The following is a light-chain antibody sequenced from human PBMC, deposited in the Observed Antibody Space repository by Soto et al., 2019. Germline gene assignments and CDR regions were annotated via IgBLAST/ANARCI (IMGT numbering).Light chain of an antibody. CDR3: QQSGRP. V-gene: IGKV3-20*01. Sequence: EIVMTQSPATLSVSPVERATLSCRASQSVSSNLAWYQQKPGQAPSLLIHGASSRATGIPDRISGSGSGTDFTLTISRLEPEDSAVYYCQQSGRPFGQGTKVDIK. J-gene: IGKJ1*01. CDR2: GAS. CDR1: QSVSSN.